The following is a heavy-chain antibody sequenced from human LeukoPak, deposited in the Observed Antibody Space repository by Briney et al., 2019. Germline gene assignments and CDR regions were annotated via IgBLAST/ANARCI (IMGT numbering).Heavy chain of an antibody. J-gene: IGHJ4*02. CDR1: GFTFSSYA. V-gene: IGHV3-23*01. CDR3: AKGALSGSDLDY. CDR2: FSGSGGST. D-gene: IGHD1-26*01. Sequence: PGGSLRLSCAASGFTFSSYAMSWVRQAPGKGLECISGFSGSGGSTYYADSVKGRFTISRDNSKNTLYLQMNSLRAEDTAVYYCAKGALSGSDLDYWGQGTLVTVSS.